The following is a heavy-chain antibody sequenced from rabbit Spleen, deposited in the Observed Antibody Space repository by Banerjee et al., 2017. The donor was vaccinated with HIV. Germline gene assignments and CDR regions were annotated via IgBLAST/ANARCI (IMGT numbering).Heavy chain of an antibody. CDR3: ARNYVNTFDP. CDR2: IYGGSGGNT. Sequence: QEQLEESGGDLVKPEGSLTLTCTASGFSFSNNYYMCWVRQAPGKGLEWIACIYGGSGGNTYYASWAKGRFTISKTSTTVTLQMTSLTAADTATYFCARNYVNTFDPWGQGTLVTVS. V-gene: IGHV1S45*01. J-gene: IGHJ2*01. D-gene: IGHD1-1*01. CDR1: GFSFSNNYY.